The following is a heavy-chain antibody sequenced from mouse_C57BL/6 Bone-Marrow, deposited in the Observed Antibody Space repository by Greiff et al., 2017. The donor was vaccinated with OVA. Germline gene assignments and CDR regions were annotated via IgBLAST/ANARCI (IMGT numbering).Heavy chain of an antibody. Sequence: DVKLVESGGGLVQPGESLKLSCEANEYEFPSHDMSWVRKTPEKRLELVAAINSDGGSTYYPDTMERRFIISRDNTKKTLYLQMSRLRSEDTALYYCARLMVTWFAYWGQGTLVTVSA. CDR3: ARLMVTWFAY. V-gene: IGHV5-2*01. CDR2: INSDGGST. J-gene: IGHJ3*01. D-gene: IGHD2-3*01. CDR1: EYEFPSHD.